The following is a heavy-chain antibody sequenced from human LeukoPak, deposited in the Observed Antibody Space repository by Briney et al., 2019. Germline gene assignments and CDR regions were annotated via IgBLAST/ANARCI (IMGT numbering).Heavy chain of an antibody. D-gene: IGHD6-6*01. J-gene: IGHJ4*02. CDR1: GYTFTSYD. CDR3: ARRIAASGTPLGY. V-gene: IGHV1-8*03. CDR2: MNPNSGNT. Sequence: ASVKVSCKASGYTFTSYDIIWVRQATGQGLEWMGWMNPNSGNTGYAQKFQGRVTITRNTSISTAYMELSSLRSEDTAVYYCARRIAASGTPLGYWGQGTLLTVSS.